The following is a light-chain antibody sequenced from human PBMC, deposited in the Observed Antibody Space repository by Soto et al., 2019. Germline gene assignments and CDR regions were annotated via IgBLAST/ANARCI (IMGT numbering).Light chain of an antibody. CDR3: QQYVSSGT. CDR1: QSVSSN. CDR2: GAS. Sequence: EIVMKQSPATLSLSQGERATLSCRASQSVSSNLAWYQQKPGQAPRLLIYGASNRATGIPDRFSGSGSGTDFTLTISRLEPDDFPVYYCQQYVSSGTSGQVAMVDIK. V-gene: IGKV3-20*01. J-gene: IGKJ1*01.